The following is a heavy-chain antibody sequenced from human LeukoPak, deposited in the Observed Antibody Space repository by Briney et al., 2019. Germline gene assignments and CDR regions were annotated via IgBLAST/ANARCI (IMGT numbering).Heavy chain of an antibody. CDR2: ISSSGTMI. J-gene: IGHJ4*02. CDR3: ARALVPYYYDSSGYYPDY. D-gene: IGHD3-22*01. V-gene: IGHV3-48*03. Sequence: GGSLRLSCAASGFTFSTYEMNWVRQAPGKGLEWVSYISSSGTMIYYADSVKGRFTISRDNAKNSLYLQMNSLRAEDTAVYYCARALVPYYYDSSGYYPDYWGQGTLVTVSS. CDR1: GFTFSTYE.